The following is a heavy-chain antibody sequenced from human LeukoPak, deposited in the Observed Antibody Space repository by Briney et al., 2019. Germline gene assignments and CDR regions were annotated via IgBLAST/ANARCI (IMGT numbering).Heavy chain of an antibody. CDR1: GYSFTSYW. V-gene: IGHV5-51*01. CDR2: IYPGDSDV. CDR3: VRWLRYCSTTTCHQPFDY. J-gene: IGHJ4*02. D-gene: IGHD2-2*01. Sequence: GESLKISCKGSGYSFTSYWIGWVRQMPGKGLEWMGIIYPGDSDVTYSPSFQGQVTISADKSISTAYLQWSSLKASDTAIYYCVRWLRYCSTTTCHQPFDYWGQGALVTVSS.